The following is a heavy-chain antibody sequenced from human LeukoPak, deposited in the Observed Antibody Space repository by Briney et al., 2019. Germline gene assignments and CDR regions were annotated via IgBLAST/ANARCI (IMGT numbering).Heavy chain of an antibody. CDR3: ARVVTAMNYYYYGMDV. V-gene: IGHV3-74*01. J-gene: IGHJ6*02. D-gene: IGHD2-21*02. CDR2: INSDGSST. Sequence: TGGSLRLSCAASGFTFSSYWMHWVRQTPGKGLVWVSRINSDGSSTSYADSVKGRFTISRDNAKNTLYLQMNSLRAEDTAVYYCARVVTAMNYYYYGMDVWGQGTTVTVSS. CDR1: GFTFSSYW.